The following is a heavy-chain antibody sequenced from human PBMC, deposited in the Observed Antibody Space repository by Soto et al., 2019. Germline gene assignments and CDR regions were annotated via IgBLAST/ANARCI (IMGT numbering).Heavy chain of an antibody. Sequence: SGPTLVNPTETLTLTFTFPGFSLTSPGLCVSWIRQSPGKALEWLALIERDDDDKYYSTSLKTRLTISKDTRKNQVVLTMANMEPADTATYYCARSIRGPRRFNGMDVWGQGTTVTVSS. J-gene: IGHJ6*02. CDR1: GFSLTSPGLC. CDR3: ARSIRGPRRFNGMDV. V-gene: IGHV2-70*13. D-gene: IGHD1-20*01. CDR2: IERDDDDK.